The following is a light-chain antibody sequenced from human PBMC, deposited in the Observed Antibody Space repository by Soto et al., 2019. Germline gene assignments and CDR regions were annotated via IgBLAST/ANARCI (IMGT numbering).Light chain of an antibody. CDR2: EVR. V-gene: IGLV2-14*01. CDR3: GSYTTTSSVL. Sequence: QSVLTQPASVSGSPGQSITISCTGTSNDIGYYNYVSWYQQHPAKAPKLMIYEVRNRPSGISNRFSGSKSGNTASLTISGLQAEDEADYYCGSYTTTSSVLFGGGTKVTVL. CDR1: SNDIGYYNY. J-gene: IGLJ3*02.